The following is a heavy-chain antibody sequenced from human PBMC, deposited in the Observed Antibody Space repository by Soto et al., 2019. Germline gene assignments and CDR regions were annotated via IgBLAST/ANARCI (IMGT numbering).Heavy chain of an antibody. D-gene: IGHD1-26*01. CDR3: ARGWELYPFDY. V-gene: IGHV1-46*01. J-gene: IGHJ4*02. CDR1: GYTFTSYY. CDR2: INPSGGSK. Sequence: QVQLVQSGAEVKKPGASVKVSCKASGYTFTSYYMHWVRQAPGQGLEWMGIINPSGGSKSYAQKCQGRVTMTRDTSTSTVYMELSSLRSEYTAVYYCARGWELYPFDYWGQGTLVTVSS.